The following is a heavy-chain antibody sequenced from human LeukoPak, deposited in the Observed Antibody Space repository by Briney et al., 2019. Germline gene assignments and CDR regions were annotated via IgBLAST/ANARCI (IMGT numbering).Heavy chain of an antibody. CDR1: GFSFSLYS. CDR2: ISGDSSGNYI. D-gene: IGHD3-16*01. Sequence: KTGGSLRLSCVASGFSFSLYSMNWVRQAPGKGLEWVSTISGDSSGNYIDYADSVKGRFTISRDNAKNSAFLQMNGLRDDDTAVYYCTREGGVGSWGQGTLVSVSS. CDR3: TREGGVGS. J-gene: IGHJ5*01. V-gene: IGHV3-21*01.